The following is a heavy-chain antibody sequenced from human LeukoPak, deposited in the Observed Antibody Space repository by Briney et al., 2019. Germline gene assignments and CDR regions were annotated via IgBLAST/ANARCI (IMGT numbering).Heavy chain of an antibody. CDR2: INHSGST. Sequence: SETLSLTCAVYGGSFSGYYWSWIRQPPGKGLEWIGEINHSGSTNYNPSLKSRVTISVDTSKNQFSLQLSSVTAADTAVYYCARGGSGSYYNPTWDYYYIDAWGQGTMVTVSS. J-gene: IGHJ6*03. D-gene: IGHD3-10*01. V-gene: IGHV4-34*01. CDR1: GGSFSGYY. CDR3: ARGGSGSYYNPTWDYYYIDA.